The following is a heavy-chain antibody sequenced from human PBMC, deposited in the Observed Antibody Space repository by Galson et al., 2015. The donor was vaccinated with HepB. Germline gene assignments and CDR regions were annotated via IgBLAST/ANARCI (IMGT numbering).Heavy chain of an antibody. J-gene: IGHJ6*03. Sequence: SLRLSCAASGFTFSSYDMHWVRQATGKGLEWVSAIGTAGDTYYPGSVKGRFTISRENAKNSLYLQMNSLRAGDTAVYYGARGGGRGVIIPYMDVWGKGTTVTVSS. CDR3: ARGGGRGVIIPYMDV. CDR1: GFTFSSYD. CDR2: IGTAGDT. D-gene: IGHD3-10*01. V-gene: IGHV3-13*01.